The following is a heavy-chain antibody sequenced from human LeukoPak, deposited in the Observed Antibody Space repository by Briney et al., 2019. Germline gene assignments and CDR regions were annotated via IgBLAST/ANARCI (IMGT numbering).Heavy chain of an antibody. J-gene: IGHJ4*02. Sequence: KPSETLSLTCTVSGGSISSGDYYWTWIRQPPGKGLEWIGYIYYSGSTYYNPSLKSRLTISVDTSKKQFSLKLTSVTAADTAVYFCARGVGSSWYGDWGQGTLVTVS. CDR2: IYYSGST. V-gene: IGHV4-30-4*01. CDR1: GGSISSGDYY. D-gene: IGHD6-13*01. CDR3: ARGVGSSWYGD.